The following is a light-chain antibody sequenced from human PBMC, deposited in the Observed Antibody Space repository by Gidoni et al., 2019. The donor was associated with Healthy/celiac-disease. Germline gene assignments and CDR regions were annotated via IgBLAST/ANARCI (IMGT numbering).Light chain of an antibody. CDR3: QSYDNSLSGYV. Sequence: QSVLTQPPSVAGAPGQRVTISCTGSSSNIWAGYDVHWYQQLPGTAPKLLIYDNSNRPSGVPDRFSGSKSATSASLAIAGLQAEDEADYYCQSYDNSLSGYVFGTGTKVTVL. V-gene: IGLV1-40*01. CDR2: DNS. CDR1: SSNIWAGYD. J-gene: IGLJ1*01.